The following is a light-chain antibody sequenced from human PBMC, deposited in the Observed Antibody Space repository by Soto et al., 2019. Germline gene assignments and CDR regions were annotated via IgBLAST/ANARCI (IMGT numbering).Light chain of an antibody. J-gene: IGKJ5*01. V-gene: IGKV3-11*01. Sequence: IVLTQAPATRSLSPGERATLSCRASQSVSSYLAWYQQKPGQAPRLLLYDASNRATGVPARFSGGGSGTDFTLTISRLEPEDFAVYYCQHYSSSPPAITFGQGTRLEIK. CDR1: QSVSSY. CDR3: QHYSSSPPAIT. CDR2: DAS.